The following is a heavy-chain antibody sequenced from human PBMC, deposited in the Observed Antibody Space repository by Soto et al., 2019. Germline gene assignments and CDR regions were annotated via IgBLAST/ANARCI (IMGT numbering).Heavy chain of an antibody. Sequence: QVQLVESGGGVVQPGRSLRLSCAASGFTFSSYGMHWVRQAPGKGLEWVAVISHDGSNKYYADSVKGRFTIYRDNSKNTRYLQMNSLRAEDTAVYYCAKDGHYYGSGSYPYYWGQGTLVTVSS. CDR2: ISHDGSNK. D-gene: IGHD3-10*01. CDR3: AKDGHYYGSGSYPYY. CDR1: GFTFSSYG. V-gene: IGHV3-30*18. J-gene: IGHJ4*02.